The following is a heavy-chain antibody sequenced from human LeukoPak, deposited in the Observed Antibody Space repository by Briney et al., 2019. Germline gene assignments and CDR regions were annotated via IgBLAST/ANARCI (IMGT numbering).Heavy chain of an antibody. CDR1: GFTFSSYA. J-gene: IGHJ5*02. Sequence: QTGGSLRLSCAASGFTFSSYAMHWVRQAPGKGLEWVAVISYDGSNKYYADSVKGRFTISRDNSKNTLYLQMNSLRAEDTTVYYCAKGPVREQQLVHRFDPWGQGTLVTVSS. CDR3: AKGPVREQQLVHRFDP. D-gene: IGHD6-13*01. V-gene: IGHV3-30-3*01. CDR2: ISYDGSNK.